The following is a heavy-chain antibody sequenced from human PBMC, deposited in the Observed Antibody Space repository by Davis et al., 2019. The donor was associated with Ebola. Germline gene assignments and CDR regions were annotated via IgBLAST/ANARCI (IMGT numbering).Heavy chain of an antibody. Sequence: PGGSLRLSCAASGFTFKPYSMNWVRQAPGKGLEWVAYISSTSWTIYYPDSVRGRFTISRDNAQNSLYLQMNSLRDEDTATYYCARDQYILTGSYYYGMDVWGQGTTVTVSS. CDR2: ISSTSWTI. CDR3: ARDQYILTGSYYYGMDV. J-gene: IGHJ6*02. CDR1: GFTFKPYS. V-gene: IGHV3-48*02. D-gene: IGHD3-9*01.